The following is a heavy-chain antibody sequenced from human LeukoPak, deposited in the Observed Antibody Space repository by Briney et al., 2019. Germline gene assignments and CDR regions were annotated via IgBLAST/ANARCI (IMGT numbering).Heavy chain of an antibody. J-gene: IGHJ4*02. CDR2: INHSGIT. D-gene: IGHD3-10*01. CDR3: ARDQEGYGSGPAQY. Sequence: SETLSLTCAVYGGSFSGYYWSWIRQPPGKGLEWIGEINHSGITNYNPSLKSRVTISVDKSKNQFSLKLSSLTAADTAVYYCARDQEGYGSGPAQYWGQGTRVTVSS. CDR1: GGSFSGYY. V-gene: IGHV4-34*01.